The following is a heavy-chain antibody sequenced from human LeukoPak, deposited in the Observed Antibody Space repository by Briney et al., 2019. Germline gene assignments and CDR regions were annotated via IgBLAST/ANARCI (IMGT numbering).Heavy chain of an antibody. CDR2: IKQDGSDK. D-gene: IGHD2-2*02. CDR3: ARGYMTADY. CDR1: GFTFNNYW. Sequence: GGSLRLSCVASGFTFNNYWMSWVRQAPGKGLEWVASIKQDGSDKYYVDSVRGRFTISRDNAKNSLYLQMSSPRAGDTAVYYCARGYMTADYWGQGSLVTVSS. J-gene: IGHJ4*02. V-gene: IGHV3-7*05.